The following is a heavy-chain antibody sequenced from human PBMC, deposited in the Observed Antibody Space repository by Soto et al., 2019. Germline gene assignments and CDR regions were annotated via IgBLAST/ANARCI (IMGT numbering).Heavy chain of an antibody. CDR1: GGSFSGYY. CDR2: INHSGST. J-gene: IGHJ6*02. V-gene: IGHV4-34*01. Sequence: SETLSLTCAVYGGSFSGYYWSWIRQPPGKGLEWIGEINHSGSTNYNPSLKSRVTISVDTSKNQFSLKLSSVTAADTAVYYCASGRIPIFGVVTWAYYYGMDVWGQGTTVTVSS. CDR3: ASGRIPIFGVVTWAYYYGMDV. D-gene: IGHD3-3*01.